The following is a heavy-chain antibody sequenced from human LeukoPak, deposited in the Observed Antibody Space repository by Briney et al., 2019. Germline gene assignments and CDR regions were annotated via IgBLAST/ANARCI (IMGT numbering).Heavy chain of an antibody. D-gene: IGHD3-22*01. Sequence: GESLKISCKGSGYSFTSYWIGWVRQMPGKGLEWMGIIYPGDSDTRYGPSFQGQVTISADKSISTAYLQWSSLKASDTAMYYCARQGPRDYYDSSGYISGSSYYFDYWGQGTLVTVSS. J-gene: IGHJ4*02. CDR3: ARQGPRDYYDSSGYISGSSYYFDY. V-gene: IGHV5-51*01. CDR1: GYSFTSYW. CDR2: IYPGDSDT.